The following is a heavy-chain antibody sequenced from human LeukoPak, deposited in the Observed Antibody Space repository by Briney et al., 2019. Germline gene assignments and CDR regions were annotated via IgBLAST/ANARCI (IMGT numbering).Heavy chain of an antibody. CDR1: GFSFSSYA. CDR3: ARCLGFLIGSSWYPDAFDI. D-gene: IGHD6-13*01. Sequence: GSLRLSCAASGFSFSSYAMSWVRQAPGKGLEWIGVYHVGTTDYNPSLKSRVTISVDRSKNQMSLKLSSVTAADTAVYYCARCLGFLIGSSWYPDAFDIWGQGTMVTVSS. J-gene: IGHJ3*02. CDR2: VYHVGTT. V-gene: IGHV4-38-2*01.